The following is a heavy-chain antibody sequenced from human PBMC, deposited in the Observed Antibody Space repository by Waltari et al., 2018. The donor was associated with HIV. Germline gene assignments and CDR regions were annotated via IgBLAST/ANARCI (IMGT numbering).Heavy chain of an antibody. CDR1: GFTFSSYG. J-gene: IGHJ6*02. CDR2: IWYDGNNK. V-gene: IGHV3-33*01. D-gene: IGHD2-21*01. CDR3: ARDYVEAVHYGMDV. Sequence: QEQLVESGGGVVQPGRSLRLSCAASGFTFSSYGMHWVRQAPGKGLGGVAVIWYDGNNKYYADSVKGRFTISRDNSKNTLYLQMNSLRAEDTAVYHCARDYVEAVHYGMDVWGQGTMVTVSS.